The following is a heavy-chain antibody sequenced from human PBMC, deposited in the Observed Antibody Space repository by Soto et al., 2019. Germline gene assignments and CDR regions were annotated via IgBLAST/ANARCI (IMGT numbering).Heavy chain of an antibody. D-gene: IGHD1-26*01. Sequence: QVQLVQSGAEVKKPGASVKVSCKASGYTFTSYDINWVRQATGQGLAWMGWMNPNSGNTCYAQKFHGTVTMTRNTAIITAYMELSSLTSEYTAVYYCARERSGSYFDYWGQGTLVTVSS. J-gene: IGHJ4*02. CDR3: ARERSGSYFDY. CDR2: MNPNSGNT. V-gene: IGHV1-8*01. CDR1: GYTFTSYD.